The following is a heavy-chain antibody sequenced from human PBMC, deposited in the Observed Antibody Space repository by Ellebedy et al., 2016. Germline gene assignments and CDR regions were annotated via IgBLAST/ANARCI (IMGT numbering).Heavy chain of an antibody. Sequence: ASVKVSCKASGYTFINHDINWVRQATGQGLEWMGWMNSNTGNTGYAQKFQGRVTMARDTSISTAYMELSNLRAEDTAVYYCARGSGADGRDWFDPWGQGTLVTVSS. CDR1: GYTFINHD. CDR3: ARGSGADGRDWFDP. CDR2: MNSNTGNT. V-gene: IGHV1-8*01. J-gene: IGHJ5*02. D-gene: IGHD3-10*02.